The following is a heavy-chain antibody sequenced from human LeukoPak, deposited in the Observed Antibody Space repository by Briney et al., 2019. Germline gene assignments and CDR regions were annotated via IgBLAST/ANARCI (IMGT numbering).Heavy chain of an antibody. D-gene: IGHD3-22*01. Sequence: GGSLRLSCAASGFTFSSYSMNWVGQAPGKGLEGVSSISSSSSYIYYADSVKGRFTISRDNAKNSLYLQMNSLRAEDTAVYYCARDYYDSSGYYPPFDYWGQGTLVTVSS. J-gene: IGHJ4*02. CDR2: ISSSSSYI. CDR3: ARDYYDSSGYYPPFDY. V-gene: IGHV3-21*01. CDR1: GFTFSSYS.